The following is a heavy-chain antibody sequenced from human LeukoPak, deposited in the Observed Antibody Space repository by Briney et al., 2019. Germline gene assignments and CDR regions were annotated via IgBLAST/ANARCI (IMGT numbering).Heavy chain of an antibody. J-gene: IGHJ4*02. CDR3: ARDSRYDYVWGSWIDY. D-gene: IGHD3-16*01. CDR2: IDTTSTTM. V-gene: IGHV3-48*04. CDR1: GFPFDTYT. Sequence: GGSLRLSCAASGFPFDTYTMNWVRQAPGTGLEWVSYIDTTSTTMYYADSVKGRFTITRDNAKNSLYLQMNSLRAEDTAVYYCARDSRYDYVWGSWIDYWGQGTLVTVSS.